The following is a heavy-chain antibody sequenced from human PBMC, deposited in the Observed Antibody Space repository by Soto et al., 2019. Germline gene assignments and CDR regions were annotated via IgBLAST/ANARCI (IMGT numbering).Heavy chain of an antibody. CDR2: IYYSGST. V-gene: IGHV4-59*01. J-gene: IGHJ6*02. CDR3: ARDRIAAAGTNYYYYYGMDV. Sequence: PSETLSLPCAVSGCSISSYYWSWIRQPPGKGLEWIGYIYYSGSTNYNPSLKSRVTISVDTSKNQFSLKLSSVTAADTAVYYCARDRIAAAGTNYYYYYGMDVWGQGTTVTVSS. CDR1: GCSISSYY. D-gene: IGHD6-13*01.